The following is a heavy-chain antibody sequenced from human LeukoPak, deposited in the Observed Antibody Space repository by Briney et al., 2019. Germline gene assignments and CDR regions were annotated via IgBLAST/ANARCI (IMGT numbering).Heavy chain of an antibody. CDR2: INSHGSST. Sequence: GGSLRLSCAASGFTFSSYWVHWVRQPPGQGLVWVSRINSHGSSTAYADSVQGRFTISRDNAKNTLYLQMNSLRGEDTAVYYCVSGLIAAAGTSVNYWGQGTLVTVSS. J-gene: IGHJ4*02. D-gene: IGHD6-13*01. CDR1: GFTFSSYW. V-gene: IGHV3-74*03. CDR3: VSGLIAAAGTSVNY.